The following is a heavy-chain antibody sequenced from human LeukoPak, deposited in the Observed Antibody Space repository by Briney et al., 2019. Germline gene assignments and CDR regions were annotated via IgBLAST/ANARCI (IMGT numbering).Heavy chain of an antibody. Sequence: SETLSLTCTVSGGSVSSYYWSWIRQPPGKGLEWIGYIYNSGSTNYNPSLKSRVTISVDTSKNQFSLKLSSVTAADTAVYYCASSQIGVRGVILFDYWGQGTLVTVSS. V-gene: IGHV4-59*02. CDR3: ASSQIGVRGVILFDY. CDR1: GGSVSSYY. J-gene: IGHJ4*02. CDR2: IYNSGST. D-gene: IGHD3-10*01.